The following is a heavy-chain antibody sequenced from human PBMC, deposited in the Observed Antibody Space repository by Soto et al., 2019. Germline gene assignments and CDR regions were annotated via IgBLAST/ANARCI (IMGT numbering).Heavy chain of an antibody. D-gene: IGHD2-2*01. Sequence: ASVKVSCKASGYTFTSYYMHWVRQAPGQGLEWMGIINPSGGSTSYAQKFQGRVTMTRDTSTSTVYMELSSLRSEDTAVYYCASLGYCSSTSCYDTDAFDIWGQGTMVTVSS. V-gene: IGHV1-46*03. CDR2: INPSGGST. CDR1: GYTFTSYY. J-gene: IGHJ3*02. CDR3: ASLGYCSSTSCYDTDAFDI.